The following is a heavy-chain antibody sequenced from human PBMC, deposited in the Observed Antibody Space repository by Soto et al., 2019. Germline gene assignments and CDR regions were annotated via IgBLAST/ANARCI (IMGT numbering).Heavy chain of an antibody. V-gene: IGHV1-2*02. CDR3: ARELSGHCTNGVCLNWFDP. CDR2: INPNSGGT. D-gene: IGHD2-8*01. J-gene: IGHJ5*02. Sequence: ASVKVSCKASGYTFTGYYMHWVRQAPGQGLEWMGWINPNSGGTNYAQKFQGRVTMTRDTSISTAYMELSRLRSDDTAVYYCARELSGHCTNGVCLNWFDPWGQGTLVNVSS. CDR1: GYTFTGYY.